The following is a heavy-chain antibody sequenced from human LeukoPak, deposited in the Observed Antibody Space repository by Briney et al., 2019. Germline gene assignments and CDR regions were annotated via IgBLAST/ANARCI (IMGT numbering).Heavy chain of an antibody. CDR2: ISGSGGST. Sequence: GGSLRLSCAASGFTFSSYNMNWVREAPGKGLEWVSAISGSGGSTYYADSVKGRFTISRDNSKNTLYLQMNSLRAEDTAVYYCAKDRFIVDSSGWFHWGQGTLVTVSS. J-gene: IGHJ4*02. V-gene: IGHV3-23*01. CDR1: GFTFSSYN. D-gene: IGHD6-19*01. CDR3: AKDRFIVDSSGWFH.